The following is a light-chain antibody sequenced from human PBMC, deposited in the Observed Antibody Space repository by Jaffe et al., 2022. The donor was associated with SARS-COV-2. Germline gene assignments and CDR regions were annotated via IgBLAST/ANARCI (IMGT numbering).Light chain of an antibody. CDR3: QQYNSYPYT. V-gene: IGKV1-5*03. Sequence: DIQMTQSPSTLSASVGDRVTITCRASQSINSWLAWYQQKPGKAPKLLIYKASSLESGVPSRFSGSGSGTEFTLTISSLQPDDFATYYCQQYNSYPYTFGQGTKLEIK. CDR1: QSINSW. CDR2: KAS. J-gene: IGKJ2*01.